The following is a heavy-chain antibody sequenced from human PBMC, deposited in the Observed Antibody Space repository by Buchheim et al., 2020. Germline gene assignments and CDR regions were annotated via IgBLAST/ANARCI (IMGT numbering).Heavy chain of an antibody. CDR3: ARNYYGSGSYFGGDY. D-gene: IGHD3-10*01. Sequence: QVQLVQSGAEVKKPGSSVKVSCKASGGTFSSYAISWVRQAPGQGLEWMGRIIPILGIANYAQKFQGRVTMTTDTSTSTAYMELRSLRSDDTAVYYCARNYYGSGSYFGGDYWGQGTL. V-gene: IGHV1-69*04. CDR2: IIPILGIA. CDR1: GGTFSSYA. J-gene: IGHJ4*02.